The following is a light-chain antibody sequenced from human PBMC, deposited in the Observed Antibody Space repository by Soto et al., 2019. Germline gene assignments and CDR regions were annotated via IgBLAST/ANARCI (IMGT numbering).Light chain of an antibody. CDR3: SSFTTSNTLV. CDR1: SSDVGGYNY. V-gene: IGLV2-14*01. CDR2: EVN. Sequence: QSALTQPASVSGSPGQSITISCTGTSSDVGGYNYVSWYQQHHRKAPKLMIYEVNNRPSGVSNRFSGSKSGNTASLTISGLQAEDEADYYCSSFTTSNTLVFGTGTKVTVL. J-gene: IGLJ1*01.